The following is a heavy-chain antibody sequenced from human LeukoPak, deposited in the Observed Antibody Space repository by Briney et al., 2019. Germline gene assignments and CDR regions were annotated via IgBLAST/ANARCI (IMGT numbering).Heavy chain of an antibody. D-gene: IGHD4-23*01. J-gene: IGHJ4*02. V-gene: IGHV4-59*01. CDR1: GGSITSYY. Sequence: SETLSLTCAVSGGSITSYYWSWIRQPPGKGLEWIGYFYYSGSPNYNPSLKSRVTISVDTSKNQFSLKLFSVTAADTALYYCARAGGISPFDYWGQGTLVTVSS. CDR3: ARAGGISPFDY. CDR2: FYYSGSP.